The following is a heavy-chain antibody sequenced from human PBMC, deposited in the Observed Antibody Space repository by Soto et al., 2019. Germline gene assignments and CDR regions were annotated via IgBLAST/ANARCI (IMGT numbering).Heavy chain of an antibody. J-gene: IGHJ4*02. CDR3: VRDLLGSGGHFDY. CDR1: GFIFSSFG. CDR2: IWYDGSNT. Sequence: VGSLRLSCAASGFIFSSFGMHWVRQAPGKGLEWVAHIWYDGSNTYYADSVKGRFTISRDNSRNTLYLQMNSLRAEDTAVYHCVRDLLGSGGHFDYWGQRTPVTVSS. V-gene: IGHV3-33*01. D-gene: IGHD7-27*01.